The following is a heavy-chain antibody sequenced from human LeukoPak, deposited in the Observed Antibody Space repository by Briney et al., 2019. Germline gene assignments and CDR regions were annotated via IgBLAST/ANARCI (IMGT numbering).Heavy chain of an antibody. CDR3: AKELYYGSGSPNLFGMDV. D-gene: IGHD3-10*01. J-gene: IGHJ6*03. Sequence: GGSLRLSCAASGFTFSSYGMHWVRQAPGKGLEWVAFIRYDGSNKYYADSVKGRFTISRDNSKNTLYLQMNSLRAEDTAVYYCAKELYYGSGSPNLFGMDVWGKGTTVTISS. CDR1: GFTFSSYG. V-gene: IGHV3-30*02. CDR2: IRYDGSNK.